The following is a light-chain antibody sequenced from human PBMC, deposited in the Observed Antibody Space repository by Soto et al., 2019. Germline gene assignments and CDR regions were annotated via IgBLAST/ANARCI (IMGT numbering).Light chain of an antibody. J-gene: IGKJ4*01. CDR1: QSISSY. CDR2: AAS. Sequence: DIQMTQSPSSLSASVGDRVTITCRASQSISSYLNWYQQKPGKAPKLLISAASSVQSGVPSRFSGSGFGTDFTLTISDLQPEDFATYYCQQTYHTPTFGGGTKVETK. CDR3: QQTYHTPT. V-gene: IGKV1-39*01.